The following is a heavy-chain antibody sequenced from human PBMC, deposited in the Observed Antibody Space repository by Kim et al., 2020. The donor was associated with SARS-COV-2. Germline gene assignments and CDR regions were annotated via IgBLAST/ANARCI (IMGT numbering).Heavy chain of an antibody. CDR3: ARHLRFLEWLAKQDYYYYGMDV. D-gene: IGHD3-3*01. CDR2: IKQDGSEK. J-gene: IGHJ6*02. CDR1: GFTFSSYW. V-gene: IGHV3-7*01. Sequence: GGSLRLSCAASGFTFSSYWMSWVRQAPGKGLEWVANIKQDGSEKYYVDSVKGRFTISRDNAKNSLYLQMNSLRAEDTAVYYCARHLRFLEWLAKQDYYYYGMDVWGQGTTVTVSS.